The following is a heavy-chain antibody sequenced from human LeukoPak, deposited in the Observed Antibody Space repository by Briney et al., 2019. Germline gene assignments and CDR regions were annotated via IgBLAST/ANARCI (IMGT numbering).Heavy chain of an antibody. CDR3: ARGPKIAVAGKGWFDP. Sequence: ASVKVSCKASGYTFTSYAMHWVRQPPGQRLEWMGWINAGNGNTKYSQKFQGRVTITRDTSASTAYMELSSLRSEDTAVYYCARGPKIAVAGKGWFDPWGQGTLVTVSS. CDR1: GYTFTSYA. D-gene: IGHD6-19*01. CDR2: INAGNGNT. J-gene: IGHJ5*02. V-gene: IGHV1-3*01.